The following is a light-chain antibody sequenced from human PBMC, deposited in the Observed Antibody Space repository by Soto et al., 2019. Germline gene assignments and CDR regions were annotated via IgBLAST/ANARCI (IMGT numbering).Light chain of an antibody. V-gene: IGLV6-57*04. CDR1: SGSIASYF. CDR2: EDN. Sequence: NFMLTQPHSVSESPGKTVTISCTRSSGSIASYFVQWYQQRPGSAPTTVIYEDNDRPSGVPDRFSGSIDSSSNSASLTISGLKTEDEANYYRQSYDRGTHVFGNGTKLTVL. CDR3: QSYDRGTHV. J-gene: IGLJ1*01.